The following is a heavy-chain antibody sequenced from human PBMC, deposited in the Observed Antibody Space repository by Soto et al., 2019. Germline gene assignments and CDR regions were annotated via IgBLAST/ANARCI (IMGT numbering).Heavy chain of an antibody. Sequence: SETLSLTCVVSGYVITSGYYWGWIRQPPGKGLEWIGTVDHSGSTYYDPSLQSRVTISIDTSKNQFSLKLTSVTAADTALYYFARYFHTYSGPPIWGQGTLVTVSS. D-gene: IGHD5-12*01. CDR2: VDHSGST. CDR1: GYVITSGYY. J-gene: IGHJ4*02. V-gene: IGHV4-38-2*01. CDR3: ARYFHTYSGPPI.